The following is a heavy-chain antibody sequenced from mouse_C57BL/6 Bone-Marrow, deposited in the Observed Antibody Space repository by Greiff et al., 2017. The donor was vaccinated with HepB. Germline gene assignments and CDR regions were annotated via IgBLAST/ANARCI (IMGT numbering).Heavy chain of an antibody. CDR2: INPSTGGT. J-gene: IGHJ4*01. D-gene: IGHD1-1*01. Sequence: VQLQQSGPELVKPGASVKISCKASGYSFTGYYMNWVKQSPEKSLEWIGEINPSTGGTTYNQKFKAKATLTVDKSSSTAYMQLKSLTSEDSAVYYCARGLRAAMDYWGQGTSVTVSS. V-gene: IGHV1-42*01. CDR1: GYSFTGYY. CDR3: ARGLRAAMDY.